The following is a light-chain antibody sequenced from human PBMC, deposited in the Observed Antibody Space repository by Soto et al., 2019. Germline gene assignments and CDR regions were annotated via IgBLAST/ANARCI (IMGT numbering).Light chain of an antibody. CDR1: QSISYY. CDR3: QQSYSSPPT. Sequence: DIQMTQSPSSLSASVGDRVTITCRASQSISYYLNWYQQKPGRAPRLLIYTTSSLQSGVPSRFSGSRSGPDFTLTISSLQPEDFATYYCQQSYSSPPTCGQGTKVDI. J-gene: IGKJ1*01. V-gene: IGKV1-39*01. CDR2: TTS.